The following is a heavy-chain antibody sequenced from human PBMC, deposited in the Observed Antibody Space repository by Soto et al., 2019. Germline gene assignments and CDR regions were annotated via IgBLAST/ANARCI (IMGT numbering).Heavy chain of an antibody. V-gene: IGHV4-39*01. CDR2: VFYTGFT. CDR3: ATSQKGYNWNYFDH. D-gene: IGHD1-20*01. Sequence: SETLSLTCSVSGASISGSYYYWSWLRHSPGKGPEWIGSVFYTGFTSYNPSLESRVSVSVDTSKSQFSLKLSAVTAADTAVYYCATSQKGYNWNYFDHWGQGALVTVSS. J-gene: IGHJ4*02. CDR1: GASISGSYYY.